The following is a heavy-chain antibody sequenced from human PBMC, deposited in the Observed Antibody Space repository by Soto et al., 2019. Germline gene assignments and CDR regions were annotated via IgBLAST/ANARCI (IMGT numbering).Heavy chain of an antibody. D-gene: IGHD5-18*01. CDR1: GGSISSGDYY. CDR3: ARDAIQLWLFDY. J-gene: IGHJ4*02. Sequence: SETLSLTCTVSGGSISSGDYYWSWIRQPPGKGLEWIGYIYYSGSTYYNPSLKSRVTISVDTSKNQFSLKLSSVTAADTAVYYCARDAIQLWLFDYWGQGTLVTVSS. V-gene: IGHV4-30-4*01. CDR2: IYYSGST.